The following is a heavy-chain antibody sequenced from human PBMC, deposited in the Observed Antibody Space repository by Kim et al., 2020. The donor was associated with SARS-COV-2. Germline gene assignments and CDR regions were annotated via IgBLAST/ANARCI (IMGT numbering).Heavy chain of an antibody. CDR1: GYTFTSYG. CDR2: ISAYNGNT. CDR3: ARDRGLMVYAMLGGVPYGMDV. Sequence: ASVKVSCTASGYTFTSYGISWVRQAPGQGLEWMGWISAYNGNTNYAQKLQGRVTMTTDTSTSTAYMERRSLRSDDTAVYYCARDRGLMVYAMLGGVPYGMDVWGQGTTVTVSS. J-gene: IGHJ6*02. V-gene: IGHV1-18*01. D-gene: IGHD2-8*01.